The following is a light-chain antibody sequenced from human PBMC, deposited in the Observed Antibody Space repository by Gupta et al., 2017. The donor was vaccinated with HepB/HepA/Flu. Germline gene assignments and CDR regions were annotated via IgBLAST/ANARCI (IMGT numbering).Light chain of an antibody. CDR1: YSNIGSNT. CDR2: NNN. J-gene: IGLJ3*02. V-gene: IGLV1-44*01. Sequence: QPVLNQPPSASGTPGQRVTISCSGSYSNIGSNTVNWYQHLPGTAPKVLIHNNNERPSGGPDRVSGSKSGTSASLAISRLQSEDEADYYCASWDGILSGWVFVGGTKLTVL. CDR3: ASWDGILSGWV.